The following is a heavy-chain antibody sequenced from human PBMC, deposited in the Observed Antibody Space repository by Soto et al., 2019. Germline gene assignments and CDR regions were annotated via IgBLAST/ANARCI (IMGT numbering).Heavy chain of an antibody. CDR2: ISGSGGST. CDR3: AKAGTSTCRDFDN. CDR1: GFTFSIYA. D-gene: IGHD2-2*01. J-gene: IGHJ4*02. V-gene: IGHV3-23*01. Sequence: EVQLLESGGGLVQPGGSLRLSCAASGFTFSIYAMSWVRQAPGKGLELVSAISGSGGSTYYAHSVKGRFTISRDNSKNALYLRKNSQRANDTDVDYCAKAGTSTCRDFDNCCQGPLVTVSS.